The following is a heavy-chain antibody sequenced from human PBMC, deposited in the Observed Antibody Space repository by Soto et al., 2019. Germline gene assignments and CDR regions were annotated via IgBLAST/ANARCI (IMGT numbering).Heavy chain of an antibody. D-gene: IGHD3-22*01. CDR1: AFTFKNAW. CDR3: IKLDSSGYFG. V-gene: IGHV3-15*07. Sequence: PGGSLRLSCSPAAFTFKNAWMNRIRQSPGKGLEWVGRIQSKSDCGTTEYVAPVKGRFTISRDDSKNTVYLQMNSVKTEDTAVYYCIKLDSSGYFGWGQGT. J-gene: IGHJ4*02. CDR2: IQSKSDCGTT.